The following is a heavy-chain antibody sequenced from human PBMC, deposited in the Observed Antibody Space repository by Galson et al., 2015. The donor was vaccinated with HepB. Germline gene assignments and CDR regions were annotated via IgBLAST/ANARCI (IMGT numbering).Heavy chain of an antibody. CDR1: GFTFSSYA. Sequence: SLRLSCAASGFTFSSYAMHWVRQAPGKGLEWVAVISYDGSNKYYADSVKGRFTISRDNSKNTLYLQMNSLRAEDTAVYYCARGGNVVVAADFDYWGQGTLVTVSS. J-gene: IGHJ4*02. V-gene: IGHV3-30-3*01. CDR3: ARGGNVVVAADFDY. CDR2: ISYDGSNK. D-gene: IGHD2-15*01.